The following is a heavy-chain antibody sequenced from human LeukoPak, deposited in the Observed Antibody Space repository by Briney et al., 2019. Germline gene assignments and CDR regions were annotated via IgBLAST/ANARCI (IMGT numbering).Heavy chain of an antibody. V-gene: IGHV3-30*04. CDR3: AKDLYSGSRRIFDY. Sequence: GGSLRLSCSASGSTFSNYAMHWVRQAPGKGLDWVAVISYDGSNKYYADSVKGRFTISRDNSKNTLYLQMNSLRAEDTAVYYCAKDLYSGSRRIFDYWGRGTLVTVSS. CDR2: ISYDGSNK. D-gene: IGHD1-26*01. CDR1: GSTFSNYA. J-gene: IGHJ4*02.